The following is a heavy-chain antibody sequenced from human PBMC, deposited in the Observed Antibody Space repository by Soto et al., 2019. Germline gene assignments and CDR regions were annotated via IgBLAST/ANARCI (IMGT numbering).Heavy chain of an antibody. J-gene: IGHJ6*02. CDR1: GGSISSYY. CDR2: IYYSGST. V-gene: IGHV4-59*01. D-gene: IGHD5-18*01. Sequence: SETLSLTCTVSGGSISSYYWSWIRQPPGKGLEWIGYIYYSGSTNYNPSLKSRVTISVDTSKNQFSLKLSSVTAADTAVYYCARTRARGYSYGQDYYYYYGMDVWGQGTTVTVSS. CDR3: ARTRARGYSYGQDYYYYYGMDV.